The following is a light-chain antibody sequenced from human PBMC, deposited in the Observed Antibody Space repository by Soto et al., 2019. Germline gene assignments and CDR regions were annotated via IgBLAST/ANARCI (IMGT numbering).Light chain of an antibody. CDR2: KAS. CDR1: QTISSW. V-gene: IGKV1-5*03. CDR3: QQYGSSGT. J-gene: IGKJ1*01. Sequence: DIQMTQSPSTLSGSVGDRVTITCGASQTISSWLAWYQQKPGKAPKLLIYKASTLKSGVPSRFSGSGSGTDFALTISRLEPEDFAVYYCQQYGSSGTFGQGTKV.